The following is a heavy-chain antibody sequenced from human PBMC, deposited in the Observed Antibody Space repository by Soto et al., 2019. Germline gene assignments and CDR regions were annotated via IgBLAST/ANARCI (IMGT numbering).Heavy chain of an antibody. CDR2: INPNSGGT. Sequence: ASVKVSCKASGYTFTGYYMHWVRQAPGQGLEWMGWINPNSGGTNYAQKFQGWVTMTRDTSIXXXXXELSRLRSDDTAVYYCARGEALAYCGGDCYFFDYWGQGTLVTVSS. J-gene: IGHJ4*02. CDR3: ARGEALAYCGGDCYFFDY. CDR1: GYTFTGYY. V-gene: IGHV1-2*04. D-gene: IGHD2-21*02.